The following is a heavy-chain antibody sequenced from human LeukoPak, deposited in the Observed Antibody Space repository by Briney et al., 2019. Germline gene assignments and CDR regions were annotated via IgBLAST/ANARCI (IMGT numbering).Heavy chain of an antibody. J-gene: IGHJ4*02. CDR3: ARDPGYYDSSGYYHYYFDY. D-gene: IGHD3-22*01. Sequence: EASVKVSCKASGGTFNSYAISWLRQAPGQGLEWMGRIIPILGIANYAQKFQGRVTITADKSTSTAYMELSSLRSEDTAVYYCARDPGYYDSSGYYHYYFDYWGQGTLVTVSS. V-gene: IGHV1-69*04. CDR1: GGTFNSYA. CDR2: IIPILGIA.